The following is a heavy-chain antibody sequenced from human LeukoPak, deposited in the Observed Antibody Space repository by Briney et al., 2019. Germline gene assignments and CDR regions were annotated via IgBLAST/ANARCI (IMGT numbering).Heavy chain of an antibody. CDR3: ARVIGYSSSSVFYFDY. CDR2: IIPILGIA. CDR1: GGIVSSYA. D-gene: IGHD6-19*01. J-gene: IGHJ4*02. V-gene: IGHV1-69*04. Sequence: SVKLSCKPSGGIVSSYAISWVRQAPGQGLEWMGRIIPILGIANYAQKFQGRVTITADKSTSTAYMDLSSLRSEDTAVYYCARVIGYSSSSVFYFDYWGQRTLVTVAT.